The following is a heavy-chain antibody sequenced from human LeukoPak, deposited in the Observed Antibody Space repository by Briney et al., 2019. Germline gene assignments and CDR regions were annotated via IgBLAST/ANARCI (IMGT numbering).Heavy chain of an antibody. D-gene: IGHD4-17*01. Sequence: SETLSLTCTVSGGSISSYYWSWIRQPPGKELEWIGYIYYSGSTNYNPSLKSRVTISVDTSKNQFSLKLSSVTAADTAVYYCARVVVYDYGDYPGYFDYWGQGTLVTVSS. J-gene: IGHJ4*02. CDR1: GGSISSYY. CDR3: ARVVVYDYGDYPGYFDY. CDR2: IYYSGST. V-gene: IGHV4-59*01.